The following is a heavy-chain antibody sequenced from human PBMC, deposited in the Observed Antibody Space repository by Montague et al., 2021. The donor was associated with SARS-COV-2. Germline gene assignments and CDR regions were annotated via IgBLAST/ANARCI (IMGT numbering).Heavy chain of an antibody. D-gene: IGHD4-23*01. J-gene: IGHJ4*02. CDR2: IDWDDDK. Sequence: PALVKPTQTLTLTCTFSGFSRNTSGMCVSWIRQPPGKALEWLTLIDWDDDKYYSTSLKTRLTISKDTSKNQVVFTMTNMDPVDTATYYCARSYGTTVVTRAFDYWGQGTLVTVSS. CDR3: ARSYGTTVVTRAFDY. V-gene: IGHV2-70*01. CDR1: GFSRNTSGMC.